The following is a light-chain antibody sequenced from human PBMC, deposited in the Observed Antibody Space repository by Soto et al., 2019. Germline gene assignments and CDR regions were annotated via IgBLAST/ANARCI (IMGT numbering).Light chain of an antibody. Sequence: EIVLTHSPGTLSLSPGERAPLSCSASQSVSDNYLGWFQKKPGQAPRIVVYGASSRATGVPDRFSASGSGTDFTLTISRLEPEDFAVYYCQQYGSSGKFGQGTKV. CDR1: QSVSDNY. CDR3: QQYGSSGK. J-gene: IGKJ1*01. CDR2: GAS. V-gene: IGKV3-20*01.